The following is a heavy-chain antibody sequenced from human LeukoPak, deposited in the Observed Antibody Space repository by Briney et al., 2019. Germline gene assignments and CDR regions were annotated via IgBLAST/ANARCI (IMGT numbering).Heavy chain of an antibody. J-gene: IGHJ4*02. D-gene: IGHD3-10*01. V-gene: IGHV1-46*01. Sequence: ASVKVSCKASGYTFTNYYIHWVRQAPGQGLEWVGIINPSDSTTSYARKFQGRVTMTRDTSTSTVYMELKSLKSEDTAVYHCARVRPRGVTFDYCGQGTLVTVSS. CDR2: INPSDSTT. CDR3: ARVRPRGVTFDY. CDR1: GYTFTNYY.